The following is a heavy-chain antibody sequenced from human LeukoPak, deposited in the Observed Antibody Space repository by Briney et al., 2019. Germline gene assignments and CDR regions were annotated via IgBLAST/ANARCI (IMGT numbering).Heavy chain of an antibody. J-gene: IGHJ4*02. V-gene: IGHV1-2*02. CDR2: INPNSGGT. CDR3: ARDSYLDTSGSFADYFDS. D-gene: IGHD3-22*01. Sequence: ASVKVSCKASGYSFTGYYMHWVRQAPGQGLEWMGWINPNSGGTNYAQKFQGRVTMTRDTSISTAYMELSRLRSDDTAVYYCARDSYLDTSGSFADYFDSWGQGTLVTVSS. CDR1: GYSFTGYY.